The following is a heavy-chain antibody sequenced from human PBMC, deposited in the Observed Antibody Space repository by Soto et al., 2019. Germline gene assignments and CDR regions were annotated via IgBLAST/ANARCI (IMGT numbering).Heavy chain of an antibody. CDR1: GFTFSNYA. Sequence: EVQLLESGGGLVQPGGSLRLSCAASGFTFSNYAMTLVRQAPGKGLEWVSVITGSGGGTYFVDSVKGRFTISRDNSKNTGYLQLNILRAEDTAVYYCAKRPLTAAGFDYWGQGTLVTVSS. CDR3: AKRPLTAAGFDY. V-gene: IGHV3-23*01. J-gene: IGHJ4*02. CDR2: ITGSGGGT. D-gene: IGHD6-13*01.